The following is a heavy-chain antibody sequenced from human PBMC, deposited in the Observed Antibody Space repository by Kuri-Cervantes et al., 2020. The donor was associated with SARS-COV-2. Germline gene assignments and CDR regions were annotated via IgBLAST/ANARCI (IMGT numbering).Heavy chain of an antibody. CDR3: ARKRTTVTTFWFDP. Sequence: GSLRLSCTVSGGSISSHYWSWIRQPPGKGLEWIGYIYYSGSTNYNPSLKSRVTISVDTSKNQFSLKLSSVTAADTAVYYCARKRTTVTTFWFDPWGQGTLVTVSS. CDR2: IYYSGST. CDR1: GGSISSHY. J-gene: IGHJ5*02. D-gene: IGHD4-17*01. V-gene: IGHV4-59*11.